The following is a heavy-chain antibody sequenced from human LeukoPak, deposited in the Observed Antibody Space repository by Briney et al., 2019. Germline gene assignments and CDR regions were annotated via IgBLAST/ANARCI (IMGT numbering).Heavy chain of an antibody. D-gene: IGHD3-10*01. Sequence: SETLSLTCTVSGGSVSSSSYYWGWIRQPPGKGLEWIGSIYYSGSTYYNPSLKSRVTISVDTSKNQFSLKLSSVTAADTAVYYCARQWYYYGSGSCSWFDPWGQGTPATVSS. J-gene: IGHJ5*02. CDR3: ARQWYYYGSGSCSWFDP. V-gene: IGHV4-39*01. CDR1: GGSVSSSSYY. CDR2: IYYSGST.